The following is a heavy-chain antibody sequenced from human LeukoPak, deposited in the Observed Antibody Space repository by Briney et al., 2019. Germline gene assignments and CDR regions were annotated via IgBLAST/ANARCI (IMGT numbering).Heavy chain of an antibody. J-gene: IGHJ4*02. Sequence: GGSLRLSCAASGFTFSDYYMSWIRQAPGKGLEWVSYISSSGSTIYYADSVKGRFTISRDNAKNSLYLQMNSLRAEDTAVYYCAKEGYCSSASCLLPFDYWGQGTLVIVSS. D-gene: IGHD2-2*01. CDR1: GFTFSDYY. V-gene: IGHV3-11*01. CDR2: ISSSGSTI. CDR3: AKEGYCSSASCLLPFDY.